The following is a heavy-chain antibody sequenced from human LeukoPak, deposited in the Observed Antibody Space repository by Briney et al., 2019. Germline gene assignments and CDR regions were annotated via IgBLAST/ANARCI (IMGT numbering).Heavy chain of an antibody. CDR3: ARKSTAMAGSFDY. V-gene: IGHV4-39*01. CDR2: IYYSGST. D-gene: IGHD5-18*01. Sequence: SETLSLTCTVSGGSISSSSSYWGWIRQPPGTGLEWIGSIYYSGSTYYNPSLKSRVTISVDTSKNQFSLKLSSVTAADTAVYYCARKSTAMAGSFDYWGQGTLVTVSS. J-gene: IGHJ4*02. CDR1: GGSISSSSSY.